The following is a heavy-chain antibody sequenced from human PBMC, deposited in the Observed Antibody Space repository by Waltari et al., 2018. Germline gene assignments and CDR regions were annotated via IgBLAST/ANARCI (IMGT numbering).Heavy chain of an antibody. J-gene: IGHJ3*02. V-gene: IGHV4-4*07. CDR2: IYTSGST. CDR1: GASIGSYH. D-gene: IGHD3-22*01. Sequence: QVQLQESGPGLVKPSETLSLTCPVPGASIGSYHWTWTRPPAGKGLGWIGRIYTSGSTNYNPALKSRVTISVDKSKNQFSLKLSSVTAADTAVYYCARDGYYDSSGYFPLAFDIWGQGTMVTVSS. CDR3: ARDGYYDSSGYFPLAFDI.